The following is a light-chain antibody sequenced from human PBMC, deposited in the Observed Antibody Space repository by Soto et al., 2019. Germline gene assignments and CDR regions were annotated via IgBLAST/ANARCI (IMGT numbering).Light chain of an antibody. CDR3: SSYAGSLYV. CDR1: SSDIGGYEF. J-gene: IGLJ1*01. V-gene: IGLV2-8*01. CDR2: EVS. Sequence: QSVLTQPPSASGSPGQSVTISCTGTSSDIGGYEFVSWYQQHAGKAPKLLIFEVSKRPSGVPYRFSGSKSGNTAFLTVSGLQAEDEANYYCSSYAGSLYVFGPGTKLTVL.